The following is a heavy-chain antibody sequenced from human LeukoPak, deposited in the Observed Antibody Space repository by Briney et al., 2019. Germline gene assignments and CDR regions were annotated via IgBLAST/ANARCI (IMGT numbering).Heavy chain of an antibody. J-gene: IGHJ4*02. CDR1: GFTFSRYS. D-gene: IGHD5-18*01. CDR3: ARAITNYGYIFDY. V-gene: IGHV3-21*01. Sequence: PGGSLRLSCAASGFTFSRYSLSWVRQAPGKGLEWVSSISSSSSYIYYADSVKGRSTISRDNAKNSLYLQMNSLRAEDTAVYYCARAITNYGYIFDYRGQGTLVTVSS. CDR2: ISSSSSYI.